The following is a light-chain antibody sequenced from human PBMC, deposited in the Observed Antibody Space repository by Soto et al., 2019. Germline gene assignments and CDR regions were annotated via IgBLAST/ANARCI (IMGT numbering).Light chain of an antibody. Sequence: EIVLTQSPGTLSLSPGERATLSCRASQSVSSNYLAWCQQRPGQAPRLLIYHTSNRATGIPARLSGSGSGTDFTLTISSLEPEDFAVYYCHQRQSWPRTFGQGTKVDIK. J-gene: IGKJ1*01. CDR2: HTS. CDR1: QSVSSNY. V-gene: IGKV3-11*01. CDR3: HQRQSWPRT.